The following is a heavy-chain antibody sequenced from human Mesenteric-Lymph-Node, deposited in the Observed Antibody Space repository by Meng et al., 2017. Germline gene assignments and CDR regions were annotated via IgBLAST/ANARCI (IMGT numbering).Heavy chain of an antibody. CDR3: ATVRFGGDCYSY. J-gene: IGHJ4*02. CDR1: GFTFSSYA. Sequence: GESLKISCAASGFTFSSYAMTWVRQAPGKGLEWVSLLSASGGSTYYADSVKGRFTISRDNSKNTLYLQMNSLRAEDTAVYYCATVRFGGDCYSYWGQGTLVTVSS. D-gene: IGHD2-21*02. V-gene: IGHV3-23*01. CDR2: LSASGGST.